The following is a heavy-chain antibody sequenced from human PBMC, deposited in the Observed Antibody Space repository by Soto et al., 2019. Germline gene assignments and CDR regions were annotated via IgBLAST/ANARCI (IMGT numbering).Heavy chain of an antibody. Sequence: VGSRRLSCAASGFTFSIYAMSWGRQAPGKGLEWVSAISGSGGSTYYADSVKGRFTISRDNSKNTLYLQMNSLRAEDTAVYYCAKAVINAEPYYYGMDVWGQGTTVTVS. D-gene: IGHD3-10*01. CDR1: GFTFSIYA. J-gene: IGHJ6*02. CDR3: AKAVINAEPYYYGMDV. CDR2: ISGSGGST. V-gene: IGHV3-23*01.